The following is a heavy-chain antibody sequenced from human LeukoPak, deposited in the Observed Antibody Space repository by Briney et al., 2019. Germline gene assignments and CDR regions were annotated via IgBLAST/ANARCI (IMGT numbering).Heavy chain of an antibody. Sequence: GASVKVSCKASGYTFTSYYMHWVRQAPGQGLEWMGIINPSGGSTSYAQKFQGRVTMTRDTSTSTVYMELSSLRSDDTAMYYCARFGLGKRIEVAGIPFDIWGQGTMVTVSS. CDR3: ARFGLGKRIEVAGIPFDI. V-gene: IGHV1-46*01. CDR2: INPSGGST. D-gene: IGHD6-19*01. J-gene: IGHJ3*02. CDR1: GYTFTSYY.